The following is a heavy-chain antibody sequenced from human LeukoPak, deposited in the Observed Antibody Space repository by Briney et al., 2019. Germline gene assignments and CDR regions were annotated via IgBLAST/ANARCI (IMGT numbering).Heavy chain of an antibody. CDR1: GVTFSSYA. D-gene: IGHD3-22*01. V-gene: IGHV1-69*01. Sequence: RASVKLSCKASGVTFSSYAISWVRQAPGQGLEWMGGIIPIFGTTNYAQTLQGRVTITADESTSTAYMQLSSLRSEDTAVYYCASRTYTYDSSGYYRRNYYFDYWGQGTLVTVSS. CDR3: ASRTYTYDSSGYYRRNYYFDY. CDR2: IIPIFGTT. J-gene: IGHJ4*02.